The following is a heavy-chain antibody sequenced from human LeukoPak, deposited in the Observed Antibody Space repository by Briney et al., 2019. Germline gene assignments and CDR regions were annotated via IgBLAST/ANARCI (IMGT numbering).Heavy chain of an antibody. J-gene: IGHJ4*02. CDR2: ISGSGGST. Sequence: GGSLRLSCAASGFTFSSYAMSWVRQAPGKGLEWVSAISGSGGSTYYADSVKGRFTISRDNSKNTLYLQMNSLRAEDTAVYHCAKIPYYGSGSYYFDYWGQGTLVTVSS. CDR3: AKIPYYGSGSYYFDY. V-gene: IGHV3-23*01. CDR1: GFTFSSYA. D-gene: IGHD3-10*01.